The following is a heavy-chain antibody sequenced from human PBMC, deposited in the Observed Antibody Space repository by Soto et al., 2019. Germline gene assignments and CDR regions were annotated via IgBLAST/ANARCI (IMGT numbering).Heavy chain of an antibody. J-gene: IGHJ4*02. V-gene: IGHV4-61*01. CDR2: IDYSGST. D-gene: IGHD6-19*01. CDR3: ASSSGWYYFDS. Sequence: SGILSLTCTVSGGSVSSGSYYWSWIRQPPGKGLEWIGYIDYSGSTNYNPSLKIRVTIAVDTSKNQFSLKLSSVTAADTAVYYCASSSGWYYFDSWGQGTLVTVSS. CDR1: GGSVSSGSYY.